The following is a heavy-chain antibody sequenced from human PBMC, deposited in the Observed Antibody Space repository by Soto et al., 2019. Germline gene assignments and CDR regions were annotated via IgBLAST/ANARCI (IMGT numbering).Heavy chain of an antibody. CDR1: GGTFSSYA. CDR3: AKARELWFPLIDY. Sequence: KASGGTFSSYAISWVRQAPGQGLEWMGGIIPIFGTANYAQKFQGRVTITADESTSTAYMELSSLRSEDTAVYYCAKARELWFPLIDYWGQGTLVTVSS. CDR2: IIPIFGTA. V-gene: IGHV1-69*01. J-gene: IGHJ4*02. D-gene: IGHD5-18*01.